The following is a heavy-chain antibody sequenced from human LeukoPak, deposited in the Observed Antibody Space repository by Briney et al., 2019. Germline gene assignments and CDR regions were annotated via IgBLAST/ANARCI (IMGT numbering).Heavy chain of an antibody. Sequence: SETLSLTCTVSGGSISSSSYYWGWIRQPPGKGLEWIGSIYYSGSTYYNPSLKSRVTISVDTSKNQFSLKLSSVTAADTAVYYCAREGPGWGNMDVWGKGTTVTVSS. CDR1: GGSISSSSYY. CDR3: AREGPGWGNMDV. J-gene: IGHJ6*03. D-gene: IGHD3-16*01. V-gene: IGHV4-39*02. CDR2: IYYSGST.